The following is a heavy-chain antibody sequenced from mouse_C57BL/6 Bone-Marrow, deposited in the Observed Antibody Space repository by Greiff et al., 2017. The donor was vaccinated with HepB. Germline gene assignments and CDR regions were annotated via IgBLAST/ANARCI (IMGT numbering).Heavy chain of an antibody. CDR2: ISYSGST. CDR1: GYSITSGYD. CDR3: ARGGIYYDYDEAMDY. J-gene: IGHJ4*01. V-gene: IGHV3-1*01. D-gene: IGHD2-4*01. Sequence: EVKLQESGPGMVKPSQSLSLTCTVTGYSITSGYDWHWIRHFPGNKLEWMGYISYSGSTNYNPSLKSRISITHDTSKNHFFLKLNSVTTEDTATYYCARGGIYYDYDEAMDYWGQGTSVTVSS.